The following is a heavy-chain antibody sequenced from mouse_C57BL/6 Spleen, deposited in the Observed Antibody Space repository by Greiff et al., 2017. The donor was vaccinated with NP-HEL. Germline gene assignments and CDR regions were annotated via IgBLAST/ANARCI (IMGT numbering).Heavy chain of an antibody. Sequence: QVQLKESGPGISQPSQTLSLTCSFSGFSLSTFGMGVGWIRQPSGKGLEWLAHIWWDDDKYYNPALKSRLTISKDTSKNQVFLKIANVDTADTATYYCARVTTVVATDWYFDVWGTGTTVTVSS. CDR1: GFSLSTFGMG. CDR2: IWWDDDK. CDR3: ARVTTVVATDWYFDV. J-gene: IGHJ1*03. V-gene: IGHV8-8*01. D-gene: IGHD1-1*01.